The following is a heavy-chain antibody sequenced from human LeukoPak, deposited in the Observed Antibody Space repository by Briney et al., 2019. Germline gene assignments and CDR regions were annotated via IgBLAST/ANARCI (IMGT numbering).Heavy chain of an antibody. CDR2: IIPIFGTA. V-gene: IGHV1-69*13. CDR3: ARGLRQNFWNGYELDY. Sequence: ASVKVSCKASGYTFTSYGISWVRQAPGQGLEWMGRIIPIFGTANYAQKFQGRVTITADESTSTAYMELSSLRSEDTAVYYCARGLRQNFWNGYELDYWGQGTLVTVSS. J-gene: IGHJ4*02. D-gene: IGHD3-3*01. CDR1: GYTFTSYG.